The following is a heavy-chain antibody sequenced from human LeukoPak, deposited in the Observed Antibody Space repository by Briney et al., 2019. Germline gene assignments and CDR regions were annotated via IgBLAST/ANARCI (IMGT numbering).Heavy chain of an antibody. CDR2: IYYSGST. J-gene: IGHJ4*02. Sequence: SETLSLTCTVSGGSISSYYWSWIRQPPGKGLEWIGYIYYSGSTNYNPSLKSRVTISVDTSKNQFSLKLSSATAADTAVYYCARADGYNFDYWGQGTLVTVSS. D-gene: IGHD5-24*01. CDR3: ARADGYNFDY. V-gene: IGHV4-59*01. CDR1: GGSISSYY.